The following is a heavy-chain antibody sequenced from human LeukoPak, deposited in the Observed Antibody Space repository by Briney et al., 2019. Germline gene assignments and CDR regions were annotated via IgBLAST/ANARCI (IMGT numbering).Heavy chain of an antibody. Sequence: PSETLSLTCTVSGGSISSYYWSWIRQPPGKGLEWIGYIYHSGSTYYNPSLKSRVTISVDRSKNQFSLKLSSVTAADTAVYYCARVAHYDSSGYYYVLDYWGQGTLVTVSS. J-gene: IGHJ4*02. CDR3: ARVAHYDSSGYYYVLDY. V-gene: IGHV4-59*12. D-gene: IGHD3-22*01. CDR2: IYHSGST. CDR1: GGSISSYY.